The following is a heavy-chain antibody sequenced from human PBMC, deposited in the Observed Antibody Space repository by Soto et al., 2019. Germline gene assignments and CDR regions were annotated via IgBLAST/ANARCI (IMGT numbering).Heavy chain of an antibody. CDR2: IYSGGST. D-gene: IGHD5-12*01. V-gene: IGHV3-53*01. CDR1: GFTVSSNY. CDR3: ARGVEMATIGAYYYYGMDV. J-gene: IGHJ6*02. Sequence: GALRLSCAASGFTVSSNYMSWVRQAPGKGLEWVSVIYSGGSTYYADSVKGRFTISRDNSKNTLYLQMNSLRAEDTAVYYCARGVEMATIGAYYYYGMDVWGQGTTVTVSS.